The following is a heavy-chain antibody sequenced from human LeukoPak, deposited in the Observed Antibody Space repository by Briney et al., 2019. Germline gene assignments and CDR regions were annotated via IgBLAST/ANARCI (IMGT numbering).Heavy chain of an antibody. V-gene: IGHV3-23*01. CDR2: ISPGGPT. D-gene: IGHD5-12*01. CDR1: GFPFSSHG. CDR3: AKDGAWLRFDD. Sequence: PGGTLRLSCKGSGFPFSSHGMNWVRQAPGKGLEWVSGISPGGPTYYADSVKGRFTISRDDSKNTLYLQMKNLRAEDTAVYYCAKDGAWLRFDDWGQGILVSVSS. J-gene: IGHJ4*02.